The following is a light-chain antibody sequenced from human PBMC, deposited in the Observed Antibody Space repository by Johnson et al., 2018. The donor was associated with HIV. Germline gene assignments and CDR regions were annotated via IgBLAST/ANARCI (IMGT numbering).Light chain of an antibody. CDR1: ISNIGNNY. CDR2: NND. CDR3: GTWDSSLSAPYV. J-gene: IGLJ1*01. V-gene: IGLV1-51*01. Sequence: QSVLTQPPSVSAAPGQKVTISCSGSISNIGNNYVSWYQQLPGTAPKLLISNNDKRPSGIPDRFSGSKSGTSATLGITGLQTGDEADYYCGTWDSSLSAPYVFGTGTKVTGL.